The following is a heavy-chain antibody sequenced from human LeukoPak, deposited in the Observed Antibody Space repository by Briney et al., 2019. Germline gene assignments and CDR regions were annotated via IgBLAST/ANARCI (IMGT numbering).Heavy chain of an antibody. CDR1: GYTFTGYY. Sequence: ASVKVSCKASGYTFTGYYMHWVRQAPGQGLEWMGWINPNSGGTNYAQKFQGRVTMTRDTSISTAYMELSRLRSDDTAVYYCAREQQGKYYDINNSIEYYFDYWGQGTPVTVSS. D-gene: IGHD3-22*01. V-gene: IGHV1-2*02. CDR2: INPNSGGT. CDR3: AREQQGKYYDINNSIEYYFDY. J-gene: IGHJ4*02.